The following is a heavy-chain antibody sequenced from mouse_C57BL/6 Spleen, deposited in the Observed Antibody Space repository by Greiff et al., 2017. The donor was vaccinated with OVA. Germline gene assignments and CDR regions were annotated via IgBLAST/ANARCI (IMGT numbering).Heavy chain of an antibody. D-gene: IGHD1-1*01. CDR1: GFTFSSYA. CDR2: ISDGGSYT. J-gene: IGHJ2*01. V-gene: IGHV5-4*03. Sequence: EVKLVESGGGLVKPGGSLKLSCAASGFTFSSYAMSWVRQTPEKRLEWVATISDGGSYTYYPDNVKGRFTISRDNAKNNLYLQMSHLKSEDTAMYYCARGGTTVAYYFDYWGQGTTLTVSS. CDR3: ARGGTTVAYYFDY.